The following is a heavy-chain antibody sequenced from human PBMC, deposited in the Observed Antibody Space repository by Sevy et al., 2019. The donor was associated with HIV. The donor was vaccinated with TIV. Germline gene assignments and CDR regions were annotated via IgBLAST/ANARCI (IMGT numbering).Heavy chain of an antibody. J-gene: IGHJ6*02. V-gene: IGHV3-48*03. CDR2: ISSSGSTI. CDR3: ATSGGVTDYGMDV. D-gene: IGHD3-16*01. CDR1: GFTFSSYE. Sequence: GGSLRLSCEASGFTFSSYEMNWVRQAPGKGLEWVSYISSSGSTISYADSVKGRFTISRDNAKNSLYLQMNSLRAEDTAVYYCATSGGVTDYGMDVWGQRTTVTVSS.